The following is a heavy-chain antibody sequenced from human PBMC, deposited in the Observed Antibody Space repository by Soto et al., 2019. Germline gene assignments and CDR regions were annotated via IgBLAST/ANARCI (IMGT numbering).Heavy chain of an antibody. J-gene: IGHJ3*01. V-gene: IGHV4-39*01. Sequence: QLQLQESGPGLVKPSETLSLTCTVSGGSISSSSYYWGWIRQPPGKGLAGIGSIYYSGCTYYNPSLKSRVTISVDTSKNQCALKLSTVTSAATAVYYSARVGFSECYDHYDYAVWGHGTMVPVSS. CDR1: GGSISSSSYY. CDR3: ARVGFSECYDHYDYAV. CDR2: IYYSGCT. D-gene: IGHD3-16*01.